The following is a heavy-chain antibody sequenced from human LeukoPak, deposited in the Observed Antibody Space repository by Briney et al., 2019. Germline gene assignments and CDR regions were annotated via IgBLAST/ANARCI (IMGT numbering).Heavy chain of an antibody. J-gene: IGHJ4*02. D-gene: IGHD6-19*01. Sequence: GGSLRLSCAASGFTFNRNAISWVRQAPGKGLEWVSTIGGSGDKTFYADSVKGRFTISRDDSKDMLHLQMSSLTGEDTALYYCVRRGDASSGWGDHDYWGQGALVTVSS. V-gene: IGHV3-23*01. CDR3: VRRGDASSGWGDHDY. CDR2: IGGSGDKT. CDR1: GFTFNRNA.